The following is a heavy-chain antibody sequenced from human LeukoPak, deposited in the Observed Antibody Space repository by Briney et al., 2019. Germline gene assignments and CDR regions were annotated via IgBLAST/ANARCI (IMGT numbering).Heavy chain of an antibody. CDR1: GYTFTSYA. CDR2: INAGNGNT. J-gene: IGHJ3*02. D-gene: IGHD1-14*01. V-gene: IGHV1-3*03. Sequence: ASVKVSCKASGYTFTSYAMHWVRQAPGQRLEWMGWINAGNGNTKYSQEFQGRVTITRDTSASTAYMELSSLRSEDTAVYYCARETPVFDAFDIWGQGTMVTVSS. CDR3: ARETPVFDAFDI.